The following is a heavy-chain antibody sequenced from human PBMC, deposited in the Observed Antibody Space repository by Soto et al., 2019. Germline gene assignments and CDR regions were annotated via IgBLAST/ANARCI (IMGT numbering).Heavy chain of an antibody. D-gene: IGHD6-19*01. CDR1: GFTFSSYA. V-gene: IGHV3-30*04. CDR3: ARDHIAVAGDAFDI. CDR2: ISYDGSNK. J-gene: IGHJ3*02. Sequence: GGSLRLSCAASGFTFSSYAMHWVRQAPGKGLEWVAVISYDGSNKYYADSVKGRFTISRDNSKNTLYLQMNSLRAEDTAVYYCARDHIAVAGDAFDIWGQGTMVTVSS.